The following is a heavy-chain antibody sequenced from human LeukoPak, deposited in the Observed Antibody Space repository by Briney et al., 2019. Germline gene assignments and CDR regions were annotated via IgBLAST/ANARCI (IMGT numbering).Heavy chain of an antibody. CDR3: AGSSTVTTTLWIDY. D-gene: IGHD4-17*01. CDR2: IYHSGST. V-gene: IGHV4-30-2*01. CDR1: GGSISSGGYS. J-gene: IGHJ4*02. Sequence: SETLSLTCAVSGGSISSGGYSWSWIRQPPGKGLEWIGYIYHSGSTYYNPSLKSRVTISVDRSKNRFSLKLSSVTTADTAVYYCAGSSTVTTTLWIDYWGQGTLVTVSS.